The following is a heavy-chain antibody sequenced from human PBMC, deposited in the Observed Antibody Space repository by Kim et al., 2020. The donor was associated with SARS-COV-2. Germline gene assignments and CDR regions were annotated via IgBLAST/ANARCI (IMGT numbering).Heavy chain of an antibody. CDR3: ARGLTIFGVSSYWYFDL. J-gene: IGHJ2*01. D-gene: IGHD3-3*01. V-gene: IGHV4-34*01. Sequence: KSRVPISVDTSKNQFSLKLSSVTAADTAVYYCARGLTIFGVSSYWYFDLWGRGTLVTVSS.